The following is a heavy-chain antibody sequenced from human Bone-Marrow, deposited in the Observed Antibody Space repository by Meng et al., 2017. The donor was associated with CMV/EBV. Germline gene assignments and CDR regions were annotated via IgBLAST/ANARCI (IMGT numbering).Heavy chain of an antibody. Sequence: GESLKISCAASAFSVSINYMSWVRQAPGKGLEWVSTIYSAGSTFYADSVKGRFTISRDNSKNTVYLQMNSLRAEDTAVYYCAKGCSDHRCYIPDWGPGNLVNVSS. D-gene: IGHD2-15*01. CDR3: AKGCSDHRCYIPD. V-gene: IGHV3-53*01. J-gene: IGHJ4*02. CDR2: IYSAGST. CDR1: AFSVSINY.